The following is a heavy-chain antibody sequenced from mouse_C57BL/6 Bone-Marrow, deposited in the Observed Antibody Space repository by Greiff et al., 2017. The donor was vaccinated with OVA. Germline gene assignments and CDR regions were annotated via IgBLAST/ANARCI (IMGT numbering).Heavy chain of an antibody. J-gene: IGHJ1*03. D-gene: IGHD2-12*01. Sequence: VKLQQSGAELARPGASVKLSCKASGYTFTSYGISWVKQRTGQGLEWIGEIYPRSGNTYYNEKFKGKATLTADKSSSTAYMELRSLTSEDSAVYFGARSYYYRGYFDVWGTGTTVTVSS. CDR1: GYTFTSYG. CDR2: IYPRSGNT. V-gene: IGHV1-81*01. CDR3: ARSYYYRGYFDV.